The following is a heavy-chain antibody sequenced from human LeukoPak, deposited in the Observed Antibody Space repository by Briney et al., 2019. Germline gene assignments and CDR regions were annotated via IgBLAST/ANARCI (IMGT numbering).Heavy chain of an antibody. CDR3: ARQPGAGWFDP. D-gene: IGHD3-10*01. Sequence: GESLKISCQASGYSFTSSWIGWARQMPGKSLEWMAILNPGDSDTRYSPSFQGQVTISADKSISTVYLQWGSLKASDTAMYYCARQPGAGWFDPWGQGTLVTVSS. V-gene: IGHV5-51*01. CDR2: LNPGDSDT. CDR1: GYSFTSSW. J-gene: IGHJ5*02.